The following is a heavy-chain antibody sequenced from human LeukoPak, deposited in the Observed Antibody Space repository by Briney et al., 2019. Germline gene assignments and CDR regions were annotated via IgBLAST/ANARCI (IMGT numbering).Heavy chain of an antibody. CDR2: INPNSGGT. D-gene: IGHD7-27*01. CDR3: AADKKLGDFDY. Sequence: ASVKVSCKAYGYTFTDYYMHWVRQAPGQGLEWMGRINPNSGGTNYAQKFHGRVTMTRDTSINTAYMELSRLRSDDTAVYYCAADKKLGDFDYWGQGTLVTVSS. J-gene: IGHJ4*02. V-gene: IGHV1-2*06. CDR1: GYTFTDYY.